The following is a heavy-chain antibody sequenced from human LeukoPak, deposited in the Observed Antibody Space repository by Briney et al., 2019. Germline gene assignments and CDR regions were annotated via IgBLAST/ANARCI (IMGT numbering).Heavy chain of an antibody. J-gene: IGHJ4*02. CDR3: ARQAEGSSSGPYFFDY. Sequence: SETLSLTCTVSGGSITTSRYYWGWIRQPPGKVLEWIGSAFHGGNSYYNPSLKSRVTVSVDTSNNQFSLRLTSVTAADTALYYRARQAEGSSSGPYFFDYWGQGTLVTVSS. D-gene: IGHD5-18*01. V-gene: IGHV4-39*01. CDR1: GGSITTSRYY. CDR2: AFHGGNS.